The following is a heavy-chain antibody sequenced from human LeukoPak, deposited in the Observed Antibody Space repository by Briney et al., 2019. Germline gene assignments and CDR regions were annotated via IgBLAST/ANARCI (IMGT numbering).Heavy chain of an antibody. J-gene: IGHJ3*02. CDR2: IIPIFGTA. Sequence: VKVSCKASGGTFSSYAISWVRQAPGQGLEWMGGIIPIFGTANYAQKFQGRVTMTEDTSTDTAYMELSSLRSEDTAVYYCASRGVVGATSAFDIWGQGTMVTVSS. CDR1: GGTFSSYA. CDR3: ASRGVVGATSAFDI. V-gene: IGHV1-69*06. D-gene: IGHD1-26*01.